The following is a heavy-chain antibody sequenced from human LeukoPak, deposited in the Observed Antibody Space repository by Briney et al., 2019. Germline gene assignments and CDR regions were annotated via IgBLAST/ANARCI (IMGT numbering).Heavy chain of an antibody. D-gene: IGHD1-26*01. V-gene: IGHV4-39*07. J-gene: IGHJ4*02. CDR2: IYYSGST. Sequence: KTSQTLSLTCTVSGGSISSSSYYWGWIRQPPGKGLEWIGSIYYSGSTYYNPSLKSRVTISVDTSKNQFSLKLSSVTAADTAVYYCARDSDSGSSRFDYWGQGTLVTVSS. CDR1: GGSISSSSYY. CDR3: ARDSDSGSSRFDY.